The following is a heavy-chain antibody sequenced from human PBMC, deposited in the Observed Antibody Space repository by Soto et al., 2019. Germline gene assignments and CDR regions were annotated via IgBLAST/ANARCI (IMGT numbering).Heavy chain of an antibody. CDR3: ARVGLVTIFGVVITGFDY. CDR2: ISAYNGNT. D-gene: IGHD3-3*01. V-gene: IGHV1-18*04. J-gene: IGHJ4*02. Sequence: ASVKVSCKASGYTFTSYGISWVRQAPGQGLEWMGWISAYNGNTNYAQKLQGGVTMTTDTSTSTAYMELRSLRSDDTAVYYCARVGLVTIFGVVITGFDYWGQGTLVTVS. CDR1: GYTFTSYG.